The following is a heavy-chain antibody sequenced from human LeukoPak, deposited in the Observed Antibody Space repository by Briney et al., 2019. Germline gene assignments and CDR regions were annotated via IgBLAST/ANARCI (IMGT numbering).Heavy chain of an antibody. Sequence: SETLSLTCTVSGGSISSYYWSWIRQPPGKGLEWIGYIYYSGSTYYNPSLKSRVTISVDTSKNQFSLKLSSVTAADTAVYYCARDFASGDAFDIWGQGTMVTVSS. CDR1: GGSISSYY. J-gene: IGHJ3*02. V-gene: IGHV4-59*12. CDR3: ARDFASGDAFDI. CDR2: IYYSGST. D-gene: IGHD1-26*01.